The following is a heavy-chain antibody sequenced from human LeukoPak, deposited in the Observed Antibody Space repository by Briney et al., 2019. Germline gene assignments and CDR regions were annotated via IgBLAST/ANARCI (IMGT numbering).Heavy chain of an antibody. CDR2: IIPIFGTA. CDR1: VGTFSSYA. D-gene: IGHD3-22*01. Sequence: GASVKVSCKASVGTFSSYAISWVRQAPGQGLEWLGGIIPIFGTANYAQKFQGRVTITADESTSTAYMELSSLRSEDTAVYYCARGYYYDSSGYYLSPFDNWGQGTLVTVSS. CDR3: ARGYYYDSSGYYLSPFDN. V-gene: IGHV1-69*13. J-gene: IGHJ4*02.